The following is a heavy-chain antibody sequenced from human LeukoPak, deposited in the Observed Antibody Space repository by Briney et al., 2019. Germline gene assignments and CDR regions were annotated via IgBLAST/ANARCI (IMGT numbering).Heavy chain of an antibody. D-gene: IGHD3-22*01. CDR3: ARGQIYYDCSGFDY. CDR1: GFTVSSNY. Sequence: PGGSLRLSCAASGFTVSSNYMTWVRQAPGKGLEWVSSISTSSSYIYFADSVKGRFTISRDNAKNSLSLQMNSLRADDTAVYYCARGQIYYDCSGFDYWGQGTLVTVSS. V-gene: IGHV3-21*01. CDR2: ISTSSSYI. J-gene: IGHJ4*02.